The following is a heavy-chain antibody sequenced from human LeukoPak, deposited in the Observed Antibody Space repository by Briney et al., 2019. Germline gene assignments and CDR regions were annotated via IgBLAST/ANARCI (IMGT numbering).Heavy chain of an antibody. CDR1: GVTSSSYA. V-gene: IGHV3-30*04. J-gene: IGHJ3*02. CDR2: ISYDGSNK. CDR3: ASGRAFDI. Sequence: GGALRLSCAPSGVTSSSYAMHGVRQAPGKGGEWVAVISYDGSNKYYADSVKGRFTISRDNSKNTLYLQMNSLRAEDTAVYYCASGRAFDIWGQGTLVTVSS.